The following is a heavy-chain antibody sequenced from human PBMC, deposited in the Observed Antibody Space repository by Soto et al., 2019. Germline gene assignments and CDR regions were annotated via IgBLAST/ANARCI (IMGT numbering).Heavy chain of an antibody. CDR1: GYTFTSYA. J-gene: IGHJ3*02. V-gene: IGHV1-3*01. CDR3: ARVPDSSGYYYWGHDAFDS. Sequence: ASVKVSCKASGYTFTSYAMHWVRQAPGQRLEWMGWINAGNGNTKYSQKFQGRVTITRDTSASTAYMELSSLRSEDTAVYYCARVPDSSGYYYWGHDAFDSRGQGTMVTVSS. CDR2: INAGNGNT. D-gene: IGHD3-22*01.